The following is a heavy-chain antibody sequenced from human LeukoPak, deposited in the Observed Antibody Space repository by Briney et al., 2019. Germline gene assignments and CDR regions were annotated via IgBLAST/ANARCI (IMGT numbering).Heavy chain of an antibody. CDR3: ARWADY. CDR2: ISNSGNT. V-gene: IGHV4-39*07. J-gene: IGHJ4*02. Sequence: SETLSLTCIVSGDSISSNFYYWGWIRQPPGKGLEWIGSISNSGNTYYNPSLKSRVTISVDTSKNQFSLRLSSVTAADTAVYYCARWADYWGQGTLVTVSS. CDR1: GDSISSNFYY.